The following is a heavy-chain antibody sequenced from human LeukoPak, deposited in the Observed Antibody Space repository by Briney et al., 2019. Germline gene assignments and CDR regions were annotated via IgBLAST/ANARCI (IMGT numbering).Heavy chain of an antibody. J-gene: IGHJ3*02. V-gene: IGHV3-48*02. CDR2: ISGSSTAT. D-gene: IGHD1-26*01. Sequence: PGGSLRLSCAASGFTFSSSNMHWVRQAPGKGLEWVSFISGSSTATQYADSVKGRFTISRDIGRKALYLQMNSLRDEDTAVYYCARGGGRSYSDAFDIWGQGTVVTVSS. CDR3: ARGGGRSYSDAFDI. CDR1: GFTFSSSN.